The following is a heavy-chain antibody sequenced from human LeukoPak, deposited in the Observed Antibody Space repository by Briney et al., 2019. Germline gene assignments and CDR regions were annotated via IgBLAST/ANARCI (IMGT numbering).Heavy chain of an antibody. J-gene: IGHJ3*02. V-gene: IGHV1-69*01. D-gene: IGHD5-12*01. Sequence: KVSCKASGYTFTSYGISWVRQAPGQGLEWMGGIIPIFVTTTFAQKFQDRVTITADESTTTAYMELSSLRSEDTAVYFCARDLHRGGYQGGAFDIWGQGTLVTVSS. CDR1: GYTFTSYG. CDR2: IIPIFVTT. CDR3: ARDLHRGGYQGGAFDI.